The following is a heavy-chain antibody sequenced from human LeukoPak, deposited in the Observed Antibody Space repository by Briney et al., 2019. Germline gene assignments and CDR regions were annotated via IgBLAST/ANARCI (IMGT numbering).Heavy chain of an antibody. CDR1: GLTASSNY. CDR2: IYSGGST. V-gene: IGHV3-53*01. J-gene: IGHJ4*02. CDR3: ARGDSGSWNYKRGFDY. Sequence: PGGSLRLSCATSGLTASSNYMSWVRQAPGKGLEWVSVIYSGGSTEYTDSVKGRFTTSRDNSKNMVYLQMNSLRAEDTAVYYCARGDSGSWNYKRGFDYWGQGTLVTVSS. D-gene: IGHD1-26*01.